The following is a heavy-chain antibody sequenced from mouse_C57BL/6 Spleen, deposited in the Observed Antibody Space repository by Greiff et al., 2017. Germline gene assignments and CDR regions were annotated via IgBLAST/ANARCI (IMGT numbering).Heavy chain of an antibody. Sequence: QVQLKQSGAELVRPGASVTLSCKASGYTFTDYEMHWVKQTPVHGLEWIGAIDPETGGTAYNQKFKGKAILTADKSSSTAYMELRSLTSEDSAVYYCTIERFLYGSPPFAYWGQGTLVTVSA. CDR1: GYTFTDYE. J-gene: IGHJ3*01. V-gene: IGHV1-15*01. CDR2: IDPETGGT. D-gene: IGHD1-1*01. CDR3: TIERFLYGSPPFAY.